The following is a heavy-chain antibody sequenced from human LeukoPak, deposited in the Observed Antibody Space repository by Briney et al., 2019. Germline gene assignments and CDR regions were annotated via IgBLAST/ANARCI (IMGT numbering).Heavy chain of an antibody. D-gene: IGHD2-2*02. CDR1: GFTFSSYG. J-gene: IGHJ4*01. V-gene: IGHV3-30*03. Sequence: GGSLRLSCAASGFTFSSYGMHWVRQAPGKGLEWVAVTSYDGNSEYYTDSVKGRFTISRDSSKNTLYLQMNSLRAEDTAVYYCARDRYNFFDYWGQGTLVTVSS. CDR3: ARDRYNFFDY. CDR2: TSYDGNSE.